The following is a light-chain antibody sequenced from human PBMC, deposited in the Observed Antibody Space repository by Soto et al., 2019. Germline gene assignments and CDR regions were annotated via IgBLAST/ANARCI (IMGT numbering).Light chain of an antibody. Sequence: EVVMTQSPATLSVSLGERATLSCRASQSVSNNLPWYQQKPGQAPRLLIYGASTRAAGIPFRFSGSGSATDFTLTISSLQSEDFGVYYCHHYSNWPPYTFGQGTKVDIK. V-gene: IGKV3D-15*01. CDR1: QSVSNN. CDR2: GAS. J-gene: IGKJ2*01. CDR3: HHYSNWPPYT.